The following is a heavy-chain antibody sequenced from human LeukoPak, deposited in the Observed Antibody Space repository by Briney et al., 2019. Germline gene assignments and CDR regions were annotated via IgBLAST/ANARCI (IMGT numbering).Heavy chain of an antibody. CDR1: GYTFSSHG. J-gene: IGHJ4*02. D-gene: IGHD6-6*01. CDR3: ARAMSIAARLQTIFDY. V-gene: IGHV1-18*01. CDR2: ISAYNGKT. Sequence: ASVKVSCKASGYTFSSHGISWVRQAPGQGLEWMGWISAYNGKTEYAQKFQGRVTMTTDTSTRTTYMELRSLRSDDTAVYYCARAMSIAARLQTIFDYWGQGTLVTVSS.